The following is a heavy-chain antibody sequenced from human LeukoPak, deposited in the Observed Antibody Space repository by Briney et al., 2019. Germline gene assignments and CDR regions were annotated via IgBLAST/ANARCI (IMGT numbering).Heavy chain of an antibody. CDR3: AKYCSGATCSGY. CDR1: GFTFSSYS. D-gene: IGHD2-15*01. CDR2: IKESGDIT. Sequence: HPGASLRLSRAASGFTFSSYSMCWVRQAPGTGPEWVSGIKESGDITYYADSVKGRFTISRDNSKNTLYLQMNSLRAEDTAKYYCAKYCSGATCSGYWGQGTLVTVSS. V-gene: IGHV3-23*01. J-gene: IGHJ4*02.